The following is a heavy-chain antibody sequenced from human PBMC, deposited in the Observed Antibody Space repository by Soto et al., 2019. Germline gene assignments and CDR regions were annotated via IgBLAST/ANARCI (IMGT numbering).Heavy chain of an antibody. CDR2: VNHSGEA. Sequence: SETLSLTCGVYGGSFRNYYGIWVRQPPGKGLEWIGEVNHSGEATYNPSLQSRITISLDTSNNQFSLKMTSVTAADTAMYFCTRAERFXXSWFDPWGQGTQVTVSS. V-gene: IGHV4-34*01. D-gene: IGHD3-10*01. J-gene: IGHJ5*02. CDR1: GGSFRNYY. CDR3: TRAERFXXSWFDP.